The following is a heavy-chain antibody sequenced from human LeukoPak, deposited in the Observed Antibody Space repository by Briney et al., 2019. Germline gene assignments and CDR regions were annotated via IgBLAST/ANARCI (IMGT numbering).Heavy chain of an antibody. J-gene: IGHJ4*02. CDR3: TIDPSMVRGVN. CDR2: IKSKTDGGTT. D-gene: IGHD3-10*01. Sequence: GGSMRLSCAASGFTFSNAWMSWVRQAPGKGLEWVGRIKSKTDGGTTDYAAPVKGRFTISRDDSKNTLYLQMNSLKTEDTAVYYCTIDPSMVRGVNWGQGTLVTVSS. CDR1: GFTFSNAW. V-gene: IGHV3-15*01.